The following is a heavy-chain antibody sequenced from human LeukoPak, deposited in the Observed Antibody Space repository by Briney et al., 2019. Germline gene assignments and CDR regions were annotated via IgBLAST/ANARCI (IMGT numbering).Heavy chain of an antibody. D-gene: IGHD2-2*01. CDR2: TTSSSSYI. CDR3: ARELPQRDCSSTSCYQDS. Sequence: PGGSLRLSCAASGFTFSSYSMNWVRQAPGQGLEWVSTTTSSSSYIYYADSVKGRFTISRDNAKNSLYLQMNSLRAEDTAVYYCARELPQRDCSSTSCYQDSWGQGTLVTVSS. CDR1: GFTFSSYS. J-gene: IGHJ4*02. V-gene: IGHV3-21*01.